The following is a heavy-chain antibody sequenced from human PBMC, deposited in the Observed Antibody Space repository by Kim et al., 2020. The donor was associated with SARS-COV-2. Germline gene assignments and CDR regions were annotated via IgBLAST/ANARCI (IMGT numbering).Heavy chain of an antibody. J-gene: IGHJ1*01. D-gene: IGHD2-15*01. CDR2: ITSAGGAI. Sequence: GGSLRLSCAASGFTFSSFSMCWVRQAPGRGLEWVSYITSAGGAIYYADSVKGRFSISRDNAGKSLFLQMNSLKVEDTAVYYCARDPHTGAYSTEHWGQG. CDR3: ARDPHTGAYSTEH. V-gene: IGHV3-48*03. CDR1: GFTFSSFS.